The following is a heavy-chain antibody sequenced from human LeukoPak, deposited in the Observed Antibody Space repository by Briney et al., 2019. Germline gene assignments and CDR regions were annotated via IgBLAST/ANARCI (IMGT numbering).Heavy chain of an antibody. CDR3: AKAKGNYDSGSYIDY. CDR1: GFTFSSFG. Sequence: GGSLRLSCAASGFTFSSFGMHWVRQAPGKGLEWVAFIRYDGSNKYYADSVKGRFTISRDKSKNTLYLQMNSLRAEDTAVYFCAKAKGNYDSGSYIDYWGQGTLVAVSS. CDR2: IRYDGSNK. D-gene: IGHD3-10*01. J-gene: IGHJ4*02. V-gene: IGHV3-30*02.